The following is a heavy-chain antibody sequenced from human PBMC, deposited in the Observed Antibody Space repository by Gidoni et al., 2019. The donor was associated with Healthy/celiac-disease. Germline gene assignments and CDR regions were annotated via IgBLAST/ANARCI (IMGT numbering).Heavy chain of an antibody. V-gene: IGHV3-30-3*01. CDR3: ARAGGSYGAYYYYGMDV. J-gene: IGHJ6*02. CDR2: ISYDGSNK. Sequence: QVQLVESGGGVVQPGRSLRLSCAASGFTFSSYAMHWVRQAPGKGLEWVAVISYDGSNKYYADSVKGRFTISRANSKNTLYLQMNSLRAEDTAVYYCARAGGSYGAYYYYGMDVWGQGTTVTVSS. D-gene: IGHD1-26*01. CDR1: GFTFSSYA.